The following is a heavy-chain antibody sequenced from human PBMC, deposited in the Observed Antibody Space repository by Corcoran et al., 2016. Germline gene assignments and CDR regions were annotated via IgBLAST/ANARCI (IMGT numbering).Heavy chain of an antibody. CDR2: ISSGSTRI. Sequence: EVQLVESGVGLVQPGGSLRLSCAAAGFTFGNHGMNWVRQAPGKGLEWVSYISSGSTRIYDADSVKGRFTISRDNAKNSLYLQMNSLRDEDTAVYYCARDSGRSGEVWFDPWGQGTLVTVSS. CDR1: GFTFGNHG. D-gene: IGHD1-26*01. J-gene: IGHJ5*02. V-gene: IGHV3-48*02. CDR3: ARDSGRSGEVWFDP.